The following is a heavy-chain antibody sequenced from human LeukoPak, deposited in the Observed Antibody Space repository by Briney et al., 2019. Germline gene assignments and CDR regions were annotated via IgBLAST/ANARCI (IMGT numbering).Heavy chain of an antibody. V-gene: IGHV1-46*01. J-gene: IGHJ4*02. Sequence: ASVKVSCKTSGYTLTSYYMHWVRQAPGQGLEWMGIINPSGGSTSYAQKFQGRVTMTRDTSTSTVYMELSSLRSEDTAVYYCARLYSGYDEFDYWGQGTLVTVSS. CDR1: GYTLTSYY. CDR3: ARLYSGYDEFDY. CDR2: INPSGGST. D-gene: IGHD5-12*01.